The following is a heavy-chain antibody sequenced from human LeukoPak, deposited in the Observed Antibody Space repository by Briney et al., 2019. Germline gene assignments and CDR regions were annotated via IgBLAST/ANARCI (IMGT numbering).Heavy chain of an antibody. CDR3: ARGRNLHTTADY. CDR1: GGSFSGYY. D-gene: IGHD4-17*01. Sequence: SETLSLTCAVYGGSFSGYYWSWIRHPPGKGLEWIGEINHSGSTNYNPSLKSRVTISVDTSKNQFSLKLSSATAADTAVYYCARGRNLHTTADYWGQGTLVTVSS. V-gene: IGHV4-34*01. CDR2: INHSGST. J-gene: IGHJ4*02.